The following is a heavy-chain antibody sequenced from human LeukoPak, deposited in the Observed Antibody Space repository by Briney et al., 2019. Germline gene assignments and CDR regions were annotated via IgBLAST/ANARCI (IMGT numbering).Heavy chain of an antibody. J-gene: IGHJ4*02. CDR1: GGSISSGGYY. Sequence: SETLSLTCTVSGGSISSGGYYWSWIRQHPGKGLEWIGYIHYSGSTFYNPSLKSRITISADTSKNQSSLKLSSVTAADTAVYYCARGFPRQMFYYDSTGYHYYFDNWGQGTLVTVSS. D-gene: IGHD3-22*01. CDR3: ARGFPRQMFYYDSTGYHYYFDN. V-gene: IGHV4-31*03. CDR2: IHYSGST.